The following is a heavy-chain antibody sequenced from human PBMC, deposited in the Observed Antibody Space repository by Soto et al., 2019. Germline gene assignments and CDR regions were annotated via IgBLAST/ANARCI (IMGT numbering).Heavy chain of an antibody. J-gene: IGHJ1*01. Sequence: EVQLLESGGGLVQPGGSLRLSCAASGFTFSDYGMAWVRQAPGKGPEWVSLVSGSGGSTYYADSVKGRFTISRDNSRNSLYLQMSSLTAEDTAIYYCAKDLWEPPSQIQHWGQGTLVTVSS. CDR1: GFTFSDYG. CDR2: VSGSGGST. V-gene: IGHV3-23*01. CDR3: AKDLWEPPSQIQH. D-gene: IGHD1-26*01.